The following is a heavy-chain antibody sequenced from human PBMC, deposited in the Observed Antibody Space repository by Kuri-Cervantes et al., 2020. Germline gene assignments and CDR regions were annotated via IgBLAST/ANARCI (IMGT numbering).Heavy chain of an antibody. V-gene: IGHV3-30-3*01. D-gene: IGHD1-20*01. CDR3: ARDINWIFDY. CDR2: ISYDGSNK. Sequence: GESLKISCAASGFTFSSYAMHWVRQAPGKGLEWVAVISYDGSNKYYADSVKGRFTISRDNSKNTLYLQMNSLRAEDTAVYYCARDINWIFDYWGRGTLVTVSS. J-gene: IGHJ4*02. CDR1: GFTFSSYA.